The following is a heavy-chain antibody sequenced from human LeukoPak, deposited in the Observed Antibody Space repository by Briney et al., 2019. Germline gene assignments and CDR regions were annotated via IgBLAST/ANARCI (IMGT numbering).Heavy chain of an antibody. CDR3: ARAPMAYYDFWSGSQTGDWYFDL. D-gene: IGHD3-3*01. Sequence: PGGSLRLSCAASGFTFSSYAMSWVRQAPGKGLEWVSAISGSGGSTYYADSVKGRFTISRDNSKNTLYLQMNSLRAEDTAVYYCARAPMAYYDFWSGSQTGDWYFDLWGRGTLVTVSS. CDR2: ISGSGGST. V-gene: IGHV3-23*01. CDR1: GFTFSSYA. J-gene: IGHJ2*01.